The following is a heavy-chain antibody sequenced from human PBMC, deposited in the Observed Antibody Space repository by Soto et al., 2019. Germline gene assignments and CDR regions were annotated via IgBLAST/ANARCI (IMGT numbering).Heavy chain of an antibody. Sequence: HEHLVQSGAEVKRPGASLKVSCKASGYSFTGYYIHWVRQAPGQGLAWMGWINPDSGATNYAQNVQGRVTLTSDTSISTASMDLTSLTSDDTAVYYCARGDYGTGGYPFPYFDYWGQGTLVIVSS. J-gene: IGHJ4*02. V-gene: IGHV1-2*02. D-gene: IGHD2-8*02. CDR3: ARGDYGTGGYPFPYFDY. CDR2: INPDSGAT. CDR1: GYSFTGYY.